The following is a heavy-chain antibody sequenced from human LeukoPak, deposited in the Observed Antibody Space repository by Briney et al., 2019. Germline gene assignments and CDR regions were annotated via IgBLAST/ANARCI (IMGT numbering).Heavy chain of an antibody. D-gene: IGHD3-10*01. CDR3: ARRGDYSASGDY. Sequence: GGSLRLSCAASGFIFSGSAVHWVRQASGKGLERVGRIRSKANSHATAYAASVKGRFTIFRDDSKNTAYLQMNSLKIEDTAMYYCARRGDYSASGDYWGQGTLVTVSS. V-gene: IGHV3-73*01. CDR1: GFIFSGSA. CDR2: IRSKANSHAT. J-gene: IGHJ4*02.